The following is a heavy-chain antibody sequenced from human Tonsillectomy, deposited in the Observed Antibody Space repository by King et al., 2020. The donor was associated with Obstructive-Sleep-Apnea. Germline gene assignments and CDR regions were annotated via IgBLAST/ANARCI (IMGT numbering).Heavy chain of an antibody. D-gene: IGHD3-16*01. CDR2: ISWNSATV. CDR3: TKDIGGGSQYYYGMDV. CDR1: GFRFDDFA. J-gene: IGHJ6*02. V-gene: IGHV3-9*01. Sequence: VQLVESGGGLVQPGRSLRLSCAASGFRFDDFAMHWVRQAPGKGLEWVSGISWNSATVGYADSVRGRFTISRDNAKKSLSLQMNSLRADDTALYYCTKDIGGGSQYYYGMDVWGQGTTVTVSS.